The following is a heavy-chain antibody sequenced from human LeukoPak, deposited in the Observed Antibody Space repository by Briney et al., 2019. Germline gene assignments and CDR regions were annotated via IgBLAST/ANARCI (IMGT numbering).Heavy chain of an antibody. V-gene: IGHV3-7*01. Sequence: DSVKGRCTISRDNGKNSLYLQMNSPRAEDTAVYYCARDSSGWFDYWGQGTLVTVSS. CDR3: ARDSSGWFDY. D-gene: IGHD6-19*01. J-gene: IGHJ4*02.